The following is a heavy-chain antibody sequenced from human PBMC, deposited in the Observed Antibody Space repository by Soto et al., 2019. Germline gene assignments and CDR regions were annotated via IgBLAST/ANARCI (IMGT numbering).Heavy chain of an antibody. J-gene: IGHJ4*02. D-gene: IGHD2-15*01. CDR1: GGSISSYY. CDR3: ARNSGYCSGGSCRNDY. Sequence: PSETLSLTCTVSGGSISSYYWSWIRQPPGKGLEWIGYIYYSGSTNYNPSLKSRVTISVDTSKNQFSLKLSSVTAADTAVYYCARNSGYCSGGSCRNDYWGQGTLVTVSS. CDR2: IYYSGST. V-gene: IGHV4-59*01.